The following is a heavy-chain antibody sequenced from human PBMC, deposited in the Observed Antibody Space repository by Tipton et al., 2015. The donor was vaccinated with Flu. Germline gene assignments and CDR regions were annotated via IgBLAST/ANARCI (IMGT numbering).Heavy chain of an antibody. CDR1: GDFVSRGNW. CDR3: ARRTFSNYVSEPKNWFDF. Sequence: TLSLTCTVSGDFVSRGNWWSWVRQSPGKGLQWIGEIFHSGTINYNPSLQSRVTISPDKSTNQFSLKLTSVTAADTAVYFCARRTFSNYVSEPKNWFDFWGQGTLVTVSS. V-gene: IGHV4-4*01. D-gene: IGHD4-11*01. J-gene: IGHJ5*01. CDR2: IFHSGTI.